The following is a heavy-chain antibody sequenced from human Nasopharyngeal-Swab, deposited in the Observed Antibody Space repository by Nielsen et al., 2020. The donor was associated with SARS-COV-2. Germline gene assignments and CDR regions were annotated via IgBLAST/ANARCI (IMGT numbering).Heavy chain of an antibody. D-gene: IGHD1-14*01. CDR2: IYYSRST. V-gene: IGHV4-59*01. Sequence: WIRQPPGKGLEWIGYIYYSRSTNYNPSLKSRVTISVDTSKNQFSLKLSSVTAADTAVYYCARESPAGDAFDIWGQGTMAT. CDR3: ARESPAGDAFDI. J-gene: IGHJ3*02.